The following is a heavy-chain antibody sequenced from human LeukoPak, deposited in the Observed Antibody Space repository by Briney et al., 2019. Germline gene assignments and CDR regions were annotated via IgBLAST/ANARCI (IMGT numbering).Heavy chain of an antibody. CDR2: IYTDGTT. CDR3: AADTHSRSWFDH. D-gene: IGHD6-13*01. J-gene: IGHJ5*02. Sequence: GSLRLSCGVSWVNVSSIYMNWVRQAPGKGLEWVSLIYTDGTTYYSESVKGRFTISRDNSRNTLYLQMNSLRVEDTATYYCAADTHSRSWFDHWGQGTLVTVSS. CDR1: WVNVSSIY. V-gene: IGHV3-53*01.